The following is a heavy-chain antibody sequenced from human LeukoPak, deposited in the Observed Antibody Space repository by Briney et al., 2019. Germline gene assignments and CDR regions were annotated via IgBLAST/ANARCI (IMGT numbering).Heavy chain of an antibody. Sequence: PGGSLRLSCAASGFTFSTYTMNWVRRAPGKGLEWVSSISSAGSYIFYADSMKGRFTISRDNAKNSLYLQMNSLRGEDTAVYHCARVGGGYDFWSGYLHAFDIWGQGTMVAVSS. CDR1: GFTFSTYT. CDR3: ARVGGGYDFWSGYLHAFDI. CDR2: ISSAGSYI. V-gene: IGHV3-21*01. J-gene: IGHJ3*02. D-gene: IGHD3-3*01.